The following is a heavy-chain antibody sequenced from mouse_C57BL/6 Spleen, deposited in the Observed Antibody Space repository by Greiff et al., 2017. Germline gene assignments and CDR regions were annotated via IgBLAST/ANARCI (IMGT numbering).Heavy chain of an antibody. J-gene: IGHJ4*01. D-gene: IGHD2-2*01. CDR2: ISSGSSTI. Sequence: EVQVVESGGGLVKPGGSLKLSCAASGFTFSDYGMHWVRQAPEKGLEWVAYISSGSSTIYYADTVKGRFTISRDNAKNTLFLQMTSLRSEDTAMYYCARRGTMVNYYAMDYWGQGTSVTVSS. CDR3: ARRGTMVNYYAMDY. CDR1: GFTFSDYG. V-gene: IGHV5-17*01.